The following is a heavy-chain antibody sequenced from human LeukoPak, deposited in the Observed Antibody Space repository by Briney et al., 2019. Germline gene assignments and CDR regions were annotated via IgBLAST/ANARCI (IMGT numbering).Heavy chain of an antibody. Sequence: GGSLRLSCAASGFTVSSNYMSWVRQAPGKGLEWVAVISYDGSNKYYADSVKGRFTISRDNSKNTLYLQMNSLRAEDTAVYYCAKDDSTLWGQGTLVTVSS. CDR1: GFTVSSNY. D-gene: IGHD3-22*01. CDR2: ISYDGSNK. CDR3: AKDDSTL. J-gene: IGHJ4*02. V-gene: IGHV3-30*18.